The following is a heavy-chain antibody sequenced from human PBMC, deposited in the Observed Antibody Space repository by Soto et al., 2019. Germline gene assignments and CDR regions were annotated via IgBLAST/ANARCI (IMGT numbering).Heavy chain of an antibody. V-gene: IGHV3-23*01. CDR2: ISGSGDST. CDR1: GFTLRSYA. D-gene: IGHD5-18*01. CDR3: AKEGGGTVMVFFDY. Sequence: GGSLRLSCAASGFTLRSYAMSWVRQAPGKGLEWVSAISGSGDSTYYADSVKGRFTISRDNSKNMLYLQMNSLRAEDTAVYYCAKEGGGTVMVFFDYWGQGTLVTVSS. J-gene: IGHJ4*02.